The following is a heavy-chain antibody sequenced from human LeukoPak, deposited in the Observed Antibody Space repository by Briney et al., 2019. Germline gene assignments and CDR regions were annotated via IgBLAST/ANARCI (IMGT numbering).Heavy chain of an antibody. Sequence: PGGSLRLSCAVSGFTFDDYAMHWVRQVPGKGLEWVSGINWNSDSIGYADSVKGRFTISRDNAKNSLYLQMNSLRAEDTAFYYCAINGGGDSGYGNFDYWGQGTLVTVSS. D-gene: IGHD5-12*01. CDR1: GFTFDDYA. V-gene: IGHV3-9*01. CDR3: AINGGGDSGYGNFDY. J-gene: IGHJ4*02. CDR2: INWNSDSI.